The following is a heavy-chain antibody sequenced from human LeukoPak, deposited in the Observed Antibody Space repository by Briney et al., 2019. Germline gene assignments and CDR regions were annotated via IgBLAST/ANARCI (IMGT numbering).Heavy chain of an antibody. Sequence: PGGSLRLSCAASGFTFSSYDMHWVRQATGKGLEWVSAIGTAGDTYYPGSVKGRFTISRENAKNSLYLQMNSLRAGDTAVYYCARGTYYYDSSGYGRTGGYYFDYWGQGTLVTVSS. J-gene: IGHJ4*02. CDR2: IGTAGDT. CDR1: GFTFSSYD. D-gene: IGHD3-22*01. CDR3: ARGTYYYDSSGYGRTGGYYFDY. V-gene: IGHV3-13*01.